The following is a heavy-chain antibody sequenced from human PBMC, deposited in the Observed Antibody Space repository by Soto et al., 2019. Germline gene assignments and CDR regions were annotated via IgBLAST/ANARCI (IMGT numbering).Heavy chain of an antibody. CDR3: ARVPGP. CDR1: GGSVNIGTYY. CDR2: IYHSGST. D-gene: IGHD3-10*01. V-gene: IGHV4-61*01. J-gene: IGHJ5*02. Sequence: SETLSLTCTVPGGSVNIGTYYWSWIRQPPGKGLEWIGFIYHSGSTYYNPSLKSRVTISVDRSKNQFSLKLSSVTAADTAVYYCARVPGPWGQGTLVTVSS.